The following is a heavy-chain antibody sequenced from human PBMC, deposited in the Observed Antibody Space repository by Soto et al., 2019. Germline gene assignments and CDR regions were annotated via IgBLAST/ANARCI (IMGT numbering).Heavy chain of an antibody. V-gene: IGHV3-23*01. Sequence: EVQVLESGGDLVQPGGSLRLSCAASGFTFSTYAMSWVRQAPGKGLEWVSAIGPSGDITYYADSVKGRFTISRDNSKNTLFLQMTSLRADDTAVYYCVAISRHSGWSGDYWGQGTLVTVSS. D-gene: IGHD6-19*01. CDR1: GFTFSTYA. CDR3: VAISRHSGWSGDY. J-gene: IGHJ4*02. CDR2: IGPSGDIT.